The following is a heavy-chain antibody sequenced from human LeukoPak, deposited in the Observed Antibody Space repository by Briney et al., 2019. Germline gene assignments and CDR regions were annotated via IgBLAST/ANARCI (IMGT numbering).Heavy chain of an antibody. Sequence: GGSLRLSCAASGFTFSSYAMSWVGQAPGKGLEWVSAISGSGGSTYYADSVKGRFTISRDNSKNTLYLQMNSLRAEDTAVYYCAKDITLPVYYFDYWGQGTLVTVSS. CDR3: AKDITLPVYYFDY. J-gene: IGHJ4*02. V-gene: IGHV3-23*01. CDR1: GFTFSSYA. CDR2: ISGSGGST. D-gene: IGHD3-10*01.